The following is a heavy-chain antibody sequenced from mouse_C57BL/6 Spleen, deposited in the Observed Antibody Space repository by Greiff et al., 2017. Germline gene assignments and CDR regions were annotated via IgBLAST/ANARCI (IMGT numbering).Heavy chain of an antibody. D-gene: IGHD1-1*01. V-gene: IGHV1-80*01. CDR3: AREGSSAWFAY. Sequence: QVQLKESGAALVKPGASVKISCKASGYAFSSYWMNWVKQRPGKGLEWIGQIYPGDGETNYNGKFKGKATLTADKSSSPAYMQRSSLTSEDSAVYFWAREGSSAWFAYWGQGTLVTVSA. CDR1: GYAFSSYW. J-gene: IGHJ3*01. CDR2: IYPGDGET.